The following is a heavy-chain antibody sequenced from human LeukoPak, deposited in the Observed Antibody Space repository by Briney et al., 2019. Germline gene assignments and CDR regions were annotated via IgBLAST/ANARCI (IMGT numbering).Heavy chain of an antibody. Sequence: GESLKISCKGSGYSFTSYWIVWVRQMPGKGLEWMGIIYPGDSDTRYSPSFQGQVTISADKSINTAYLEWSSLEASDTAMYYCARGIVASAGSRVYYFDYWGQGTLVTVSS. CDR2: IYPGDSDT. CDR3: ARGIVASAGSRVYYFDY. D-gene: IGHD6-13*01. J-gene: IGHJ4*02. V-gene: IGHV5-51*01. CDR1: GYSFTSYW.